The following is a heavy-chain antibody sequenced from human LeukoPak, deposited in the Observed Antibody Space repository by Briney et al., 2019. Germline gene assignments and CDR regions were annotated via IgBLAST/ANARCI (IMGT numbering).Heavy chain of an antibody. CDR3: ARNTAMGYFFDS. J-gene: IGHJ4*02. D-gene: IGHD5-18*01. CDR2: ISDSGTT. CDR1: SGSISNYY. V-gene: IGHV4-59*01. Sequence: PSEILSLTCTVSSGSISNYYWNWIRQPPGKGLEWIGYISDSGTTNPNASLKSRVTISVDTSKNQFSLKLFSVTAADTGVYYCARNTAMGYFFDSWGQGILVTVSS.